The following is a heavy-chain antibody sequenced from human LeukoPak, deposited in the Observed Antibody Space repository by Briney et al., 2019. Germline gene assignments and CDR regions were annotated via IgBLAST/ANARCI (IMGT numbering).Heavy chain of an antibody. Sequence: ASVNVSCKTSGYSFSTYYMHWVRQAPGQGLEWLGIIHPTDGSTSYTQKTQRRVTMTRETATGTVYLELSSLRSEDAAVYWCARANGGGLDYWGQGTLITVSS. CDR1: GYSFSTYY. J-gene: IGHJ4*02. CDR3: ARANGGGLDY. V-gene: IGHV1-46*01. CDR2: IHPTDGST. D-gene: IGHD3-10*01.